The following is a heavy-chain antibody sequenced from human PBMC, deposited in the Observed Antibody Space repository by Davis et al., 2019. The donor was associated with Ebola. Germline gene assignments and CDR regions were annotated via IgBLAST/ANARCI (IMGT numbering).Heavy chain of an antibody. CDR1: GDSISSYY. V-gene: IGHV4-59*01. CDR3: ARAAYSSSWHEYFQH. J-gene: IGHJ1*01. D-gene: IGHD6-13*01. CDR2: IHHSGST. Sequence: SETLSLTCTVSGDSISSYYWTWIRQPPGKGLEWIGYIHHSGSTNYNPSLKSRVTISVDTSKNQFSLNLSSVTAADTAVYYCARAAYSSSWHEYFQHWGQGTLVTVSS.